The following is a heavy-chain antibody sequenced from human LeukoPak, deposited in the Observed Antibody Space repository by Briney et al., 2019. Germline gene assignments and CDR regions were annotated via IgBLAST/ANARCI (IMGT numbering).Heavy chain of an antibody. D-gene: IGHD3-22*01. CDR1: GLTVSSNC. Sequence: GESLRLSCAASGLTVSSNCMSWVRQAPGKGLEWVSLIYSGGSTYYTDSVKGRFTISRDNSKNTLYLQMNSLRAEDTAVYYCARRAGDYSHPYDYWGQGILVTVSS. J-gene: IGHJ4*02. CDR3: ARRAGDYSHPYDY. V-gene: IGHV3-53*01. CDR2: IYSGGST.